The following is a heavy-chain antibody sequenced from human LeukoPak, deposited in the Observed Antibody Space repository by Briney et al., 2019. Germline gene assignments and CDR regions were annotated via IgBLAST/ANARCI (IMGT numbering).Heavy chain of an antibody. Sequence: GGSLRLSCAVSGFPFSIYEMNWVRQAPGKGLEWVSNIGSSGTTIYYADSVKGRFSISRDNAKDSLYLQMNSLRVEDTAVYYCALLAVASDFDYWGQGALVTVSS. CDR2: IGSSGTTI. V-gene: IGHV3-48*03. D-gene: IGHD6-19*01. CDR3: ALLAVASDFDY. J-gene: IGHJ4*02. CDR1: GFPFSIYE.